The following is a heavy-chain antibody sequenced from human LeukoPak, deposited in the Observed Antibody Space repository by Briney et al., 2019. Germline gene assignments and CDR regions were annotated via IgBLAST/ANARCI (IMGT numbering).Heavy chain of an antibody. CDR1: GFTFDHYT. CDR3: AKDMRKYYEGFGGV. J-gene: IGHJ6*02. V-gene: IGHV3-43*01. CDR2: ITWDGRNT. D-gene: IGHD3-16*01. Sequence: GGSLRLSCAASGFTFDHYTMHWVRQAPGKGLEWVSLITWDGRNTYYADSVKGRFTISRDNSKNSLYLQMNRLGTEDTALYYCAKDMRKYYEGFGGVWGQGTTVTVSS.